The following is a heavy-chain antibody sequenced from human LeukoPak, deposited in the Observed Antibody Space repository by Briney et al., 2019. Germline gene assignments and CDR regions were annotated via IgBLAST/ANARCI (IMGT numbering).Heavy chain of an antibody. V-gene: IGHV4-59*08. CDR3: ATRYDSTWYQF. D-gene: IGHD6-13*01. CDR2: MLYSQST. Sequence: PSETLSLTFTVSGGSITSYYLSWIRQPPGKGLEWIGYMLYSQSTRYNPALKSRVTMSMDTSKSQVSLKLRSVTAADTAVYYCATRYDSTWYQFWGRGTLVTVSS. J-gene: IGHJ4*02. CDR1: GGSITSYY.